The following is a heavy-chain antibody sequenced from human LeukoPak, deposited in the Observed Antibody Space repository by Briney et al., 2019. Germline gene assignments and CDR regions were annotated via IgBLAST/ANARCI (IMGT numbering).Heavy chain of an antibody. V-gene: IGHV3-21*01. D-gene: IGHD2-2*01. J-gene: IGHJ3*02. CDR1: GFAFSFFA. Sequence: PGGSLRLSCEASGFAFSFFAMSWLRQAPGKGLEWVSSISSSSSYIYYADSVKGRFTISRDNAKNSLYLQMNSLRAEDTAVYYCARPLSGYCSSTSCYRKSHAFDIWGQGTMVTVSS. CDR2: ISSSSSYI. CDR3: ARPLSGYCSSTSCYRKSHAFDI.